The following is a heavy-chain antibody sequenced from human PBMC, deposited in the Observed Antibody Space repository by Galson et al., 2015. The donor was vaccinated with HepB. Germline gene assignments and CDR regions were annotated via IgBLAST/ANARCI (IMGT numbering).Heavy chain of an antibody. CDR2: ISSSSSTI. CDR3: ASLITRYSNSPNYYYYYGMDV. CDR1: GFTFSSYS. J-gene: IGHJ6*02. V-gene: IGHV3-48*02. Sequence: SLRLSCAASGFTFSSYSMNWVRQAPGKGLEWVSYISSSSSTIYYADSVKGRFTISRDNAKNSLYLQMNSLRDEDTAVYYCASLITRYSNSPNYYYYYGMDVWGQGTTVTVSS. D-gene: IGHD4-11*01.